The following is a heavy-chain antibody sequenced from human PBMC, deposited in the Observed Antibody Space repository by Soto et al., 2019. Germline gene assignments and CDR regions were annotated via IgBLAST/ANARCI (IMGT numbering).Heavy chain of an antibody. CDR3: ARGEIGWFGELIRFYYYNAMDV. D-gene: IGHD3-10*01. J-gene: IGHJ6*02. CDR1: GGSFSGNH. Sequence: SETLSLTCAVYGGSFSGNHWSWIRQPPGKGLEWIGEINHSGSTNYNPSPKSRVTISLDTSKNQFSLKLSSLTAADTAVYFCARGEIGWFGELIRFYYYNAMDVWGQGTTVTVSS. CDR2: INHSGST. V-gene: IGHV4-34*01.